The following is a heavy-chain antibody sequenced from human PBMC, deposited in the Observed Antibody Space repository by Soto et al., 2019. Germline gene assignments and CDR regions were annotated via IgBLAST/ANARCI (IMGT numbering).Heavy chain of an antibody. D-gene: IGHD6-6*01. CDR3: AKGGRQLLVTSEVNY. CDR1: GFTFSDYA. Sequence: VQLVESGGGVVQPGRSLRLSCAASGFTFSDYAMHWVRQAPGKGLEWVAVVSHDGRNTHYADSVKGRFTNSRDSSKNTISLEMTSLSAEDTDYYSCAKGGRQLLVTSEVNYWGQGALVTVSS. CDR2: VSHDGRNT. V-gene: IGHV3-30*18. J-gene: IGHJ4*02.